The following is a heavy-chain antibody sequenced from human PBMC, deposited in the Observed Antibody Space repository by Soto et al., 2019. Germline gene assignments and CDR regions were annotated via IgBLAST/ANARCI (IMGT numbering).Heavy chain of an antibody. Sequence: PGESLKVSGKGSGYSFATYWIGWVRQMPGKGLEWMGIIYPGDSDTRYSPSFQGQVTISADKSISTAYLQWSSLKASDTAMYYCAGGGVRGVITRTRDYYGMDVWGQGTTVTVYS. J-gene: IGHJ6*02. CDR2: IYPGDSDT. CDR1: GYSFATYW. V-gene: IGHV5-51*03. D-gene: IGHD3-10*01. CDR3: AGGGVRGVITRTRDYYGMDV.